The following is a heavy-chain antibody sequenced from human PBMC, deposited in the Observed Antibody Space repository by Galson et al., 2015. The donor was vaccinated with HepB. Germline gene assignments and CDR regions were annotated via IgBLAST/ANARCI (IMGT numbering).Heavy chain of an antibody. CDR1: GFTFSSYW. J-gene: IGHJ4*02. V-gene: IGHV3-74*01. D-gene: IGHD6-13*01. Sequence: SLRLSCAASGFTFSSYWMHWVRQAPGKGLVWVSRINSDGTYITYADSVKGRFTISRDNAKNTLYLQMNSPRAGDTALYYCARTRGAAAGILDYWGQGTLVTVSS. CDR2: INSDGTYI. CDR3: ARTRGAAAGILDY.